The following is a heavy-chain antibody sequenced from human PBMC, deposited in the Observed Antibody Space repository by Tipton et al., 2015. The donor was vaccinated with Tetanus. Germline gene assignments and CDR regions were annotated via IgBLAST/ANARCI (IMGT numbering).Heavy chain of an antibody. J-gene: IGHJ6*03. CDR1: GDSIRSEDYY. CDR2: IYYSGST. D-gene: IGHD2-2*01. Sequence: LRLSCRVSGDSIRSEDYYWGWIRQSPGKGLEWLGYIYYSGSTYNNPSLKSRVSISLDASKNQFSLSLNSVTAADSATYYCARLTCSSPSCYYYYYYYVDGWGTGTAVAVSS. CDR3: ARLTCSSPSCYYYYYYYVDG. V-gene: IGHV4-30-4*01.